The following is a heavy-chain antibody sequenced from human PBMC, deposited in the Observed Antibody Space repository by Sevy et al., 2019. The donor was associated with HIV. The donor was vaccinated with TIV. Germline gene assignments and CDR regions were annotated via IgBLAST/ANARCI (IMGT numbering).Heavy chain of an antibody. V-gene: IGHV3-30*18. J-gene: IGHJ4*02. CDR2: ISYDGSSQ. CDR1: GFTFQTFA. CDR3: TKESLRGNYARGDFDR. D-gene: IGHD3-10*02. Sequence: GGSLRLSCSALGFTFQTFAMHWVRQAPGKGPEWVAVISYDGSSQNYADSVKGRFTISRDNSKNTLFLQMNSLTPNDTAVYSCTKESLRGNYARGDFDRWGQGTLVTVSS.